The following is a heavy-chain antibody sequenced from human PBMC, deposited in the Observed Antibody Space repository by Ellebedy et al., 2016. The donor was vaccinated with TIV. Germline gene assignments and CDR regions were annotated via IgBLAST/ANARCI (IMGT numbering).Heavy chain of an antibody. Sequence: GESLKISXAASGFTFSSYWMSWVRQAPGKGLEWVANIKQDGSEKYYVDSVKGRFTISRDNAKNSLYLQMNSLRAEDTAVYYCARDRYDFWSGYDSYWGQGTLVTVSS. V-gene: IGHV3-7*03. CDR2: IKQDGSEK. J-gene: IGHJ4*02. CDR3: ARDRYDFWSGYDSY. D-gene: IGHD3-3*01. CDR1: GFTFSSYW.